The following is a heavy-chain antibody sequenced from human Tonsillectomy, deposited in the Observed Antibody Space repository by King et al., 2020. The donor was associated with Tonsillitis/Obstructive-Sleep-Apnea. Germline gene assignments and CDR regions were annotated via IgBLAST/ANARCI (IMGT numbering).Heavy chain of an antibody. CDR1: GGTFSSYA. V-gene: IGHV1-69*12. CDR3: ARGHVDTAMVTHFDF. J-gene: IGHJ4*02. CDR2: IIPMFGTA. Sequence: QLVQSGAEVKKPGSSVKVSCKASGGTFSSYAISWVRQAPGQGLEWRGGIIPMFGTANYAQNFQGRVTITADESTRTAYMELSSLRSEDTAVYYCARGHVDTAMVTHFDFWGQGTLVTVSS. D-gene: IGHD5-18*01.